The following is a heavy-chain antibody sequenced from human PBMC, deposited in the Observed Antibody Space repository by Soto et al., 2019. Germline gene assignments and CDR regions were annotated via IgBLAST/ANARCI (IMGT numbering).Heavy chain of an antibody. D-gene: IGHD2-2*01. CDR3: ASNGVPAAYDYYGMDV. V-gene: IGHV5-51*01. CDR2: IYPGDSDT. Sequence: GESLKISCKGSGYSFTSYWIGWVRQMPGKGLEWMGIIYPGDSDTRYSPSFQGQVTISADKSISTAYLQWSSLKASDTAMYYCASNGVPAAYDYYGMDVWGQGTTVTVSS. CDR1: GYSFTSYW. J-gene: IGHJ6*02.